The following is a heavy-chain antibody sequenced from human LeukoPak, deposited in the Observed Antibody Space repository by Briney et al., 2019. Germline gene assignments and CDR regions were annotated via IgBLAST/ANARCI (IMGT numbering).Heavy chain of an antibody. CDR2: IIPIFGTA. V-gene: IGHV1-69*01. D-gene: IGHD6-13*01. CDR1: GGTFSSYA. CDR3: ARGFQQQLASWFDP. Sequence: ASVKVSCKASGGTFSSYAISWVRQAPGQGLEWMGGIIPIFGTANYAQKFQGRVTITADESTSTAYMELSSLRSEDTAVYYCARGFQQQLASWFDPWGQGTLVTVSS. J-gene: IGHJ5*02.